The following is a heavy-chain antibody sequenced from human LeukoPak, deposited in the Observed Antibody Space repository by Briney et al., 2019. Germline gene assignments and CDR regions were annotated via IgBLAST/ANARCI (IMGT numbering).Heavy chain of an antibody. CDR2: IYYSGST. J-gene: IGHJ4*02. D-gene: IGHD6-19*01. CDR3: ARLNSSGWYDAYYFDY. CDR1: GGSISSSSYY. Sequence: SETLSLTCTVSGGSISSSSYYWGWIRQPPGKGLEWIGSIYYSGSTYHNPSLKSRVTISVDTSKNQFSLKLSSVTAADTAVYYCARLNSSGWYDAYYFDYWGQGTLVTVSS. V-gene: IGHV4-39*01.